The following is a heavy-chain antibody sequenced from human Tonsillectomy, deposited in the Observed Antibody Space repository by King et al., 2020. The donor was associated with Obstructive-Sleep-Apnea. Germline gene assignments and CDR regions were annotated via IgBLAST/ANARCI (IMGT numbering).Heavy chain of an antibody. D-gene: IGHD3-22*01. CDR1: GFTISASW. J-gene: IGHJ3*02. Sequence: VQLVESGGGLVQPGGSLRLSCAVSGFTISASWMTWVRQAPGKGLEWVANIKEDGSQDNYVDSVKGRFTISRDNAKNSLYLQMNSLRAGDTALYYCVRDQGGEFYDSRGHPRSYDAFDIWGQGTXVTVSS. CDR3: VRDQGGEFYDSRGHPRSYDAFDI. V-gene: IGHV3-7*01. CDR2: IKEDGSQD.